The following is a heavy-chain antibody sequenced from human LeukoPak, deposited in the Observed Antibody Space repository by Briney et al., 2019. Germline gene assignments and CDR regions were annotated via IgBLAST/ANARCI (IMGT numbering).Heavy chain of an antibody. CDR1: GFSFSGYA. CDR3: AKDFGYYDSSGFDY. Sequence: PGGSLRLSCAASGFSFSGYAMHWVRQAPGKGLEWVSGISWNSGSIGYADSVKGRFTISRDNAKNSLYLQMNSLRAEDTALYYCAKDFGYYDSSGFDYWGQGTLVTVSS. CDR2: ISWNSGSI. V-gene: IGHV3-9*01. D-gene: IGHD3-22*01. J-gene: IGHJ4*02.